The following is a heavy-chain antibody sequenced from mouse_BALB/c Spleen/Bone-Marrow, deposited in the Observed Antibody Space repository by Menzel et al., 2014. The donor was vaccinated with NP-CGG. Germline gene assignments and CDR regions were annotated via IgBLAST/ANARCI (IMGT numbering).Heavy chain of an antibody. CDR1: GYTFTSHW. CDR2: IYPGDGDT. V-gene: IGHV1-87*01. J-gene: IGHJ4*01. CDR3: ARFGDYSMDY. Sequence: VQLQQSGTDLARPGASVKLSCKASGYTFTSHWMQWVKQRPGQGLEWIGAIYPGDGDTRYTQKFKGKATLTADKSSSTAYMQLSSLASEDSAVYYCARFGDYSMDYWGQGTSVTVSS. D-gene: IGHD1-1*02.